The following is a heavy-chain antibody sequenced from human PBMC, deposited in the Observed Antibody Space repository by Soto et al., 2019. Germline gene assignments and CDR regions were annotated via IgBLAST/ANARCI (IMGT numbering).Heavy chain of an antibody. CDR1: GGSTTNNNW. CDR3: TKNSAYALDY. J-gene: IGHJ4*02. CDR2: MHHIGST. V-gene: IGHV4-4*02. D-gene: IGHD5-12*01. Sequence: PSETLSLTCDVSGGSTTNNNWWSWVRQPPGEGLEWIGEMHHIGSTNYNPSLKSRVTMSVDTSKNQFFLKLNSVTAADTAVYYCTKNSAYALDYWGQGTLLTVSS.